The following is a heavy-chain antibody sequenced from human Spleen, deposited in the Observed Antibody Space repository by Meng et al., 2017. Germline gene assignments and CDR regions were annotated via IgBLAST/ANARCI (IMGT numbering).Heavy chain of an antibody. CDR3: ARDGSIVGAPSWFDP. D-gene: IGHD1-26*01. V-gene: IGHV3-33*01. CDR1: GFTFSSYG. CDR2: IWYDGSNK. Sequence: GESLKISCAASGFTFSSYGMHWVRQAPGKGLEWVAVIWYDGSNKYYADSVKGRFTISRDNSKNTLYLQMNSLRAEDTAVYYCARDGSIVGAPSWFDPWGQGTLVTVSS. J-gene: IGHJ5*02.